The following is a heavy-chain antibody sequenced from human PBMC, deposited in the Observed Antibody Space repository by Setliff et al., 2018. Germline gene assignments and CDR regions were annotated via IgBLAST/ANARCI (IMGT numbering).Heavy chain of an antibody. Sequence: NPSETLSLTCNVSGGSFITSGYHWSWIRQPPGKGLEWIGEISHSGDPNYNPSLKSRVTISLDTSKNQFSLKLTSVTAADTAVYYCARAPQYSNFWYALSWFDPWGQGTLVTVSS. CDR3: ARAPQYSNFWYALSWFDP. J-gene: IGHJ5*02. CDR2: ISHSGDP. D-gene: IGHD3-3*01. V-gene: IGHV4-34*01. CDR1: GGSFITSGYH.